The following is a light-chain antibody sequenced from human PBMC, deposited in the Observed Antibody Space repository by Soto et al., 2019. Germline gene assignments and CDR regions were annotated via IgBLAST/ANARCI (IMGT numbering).Light chain of an antibody. J-gene: IGLJ1*01. CDR2: DVR. CDR3: GSYTSSSTLV. V-gene: IGLV2-14*03. Sequence: QSVLTQPASVSGSPGQSITISCTGTSSDVGGYKYVSWYQQHPGKAPKLMIYDVRNRPSGVSNRFSGSKSGNTASLTISGLQAEDEADYYCGSYTSSSTLVFGTGTKLTVL. CDR1: SSDVGGYKY.